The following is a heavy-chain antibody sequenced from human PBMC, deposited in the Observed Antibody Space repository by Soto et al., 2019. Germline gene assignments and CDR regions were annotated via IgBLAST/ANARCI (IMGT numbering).Heavy chain of an antibody. CDR1: GGSISSDY. D-gene: IGHD5-12*01. Sequence: SETLSLTCTVSGGSISSDYWSWIRQPPGKGLEWIGYIYYTGSTNYNRSLKRRVTISVDTSKNQFSLSLTSVTAADTAVYYCARHSGGYNGFDFSFWGQGALVTVSS. CDR2: IYYTGST. V-gene: IGHV4-59*08. J-gene: IGHJ4*02. CDR3: ARHSGGYNGFDFSF.